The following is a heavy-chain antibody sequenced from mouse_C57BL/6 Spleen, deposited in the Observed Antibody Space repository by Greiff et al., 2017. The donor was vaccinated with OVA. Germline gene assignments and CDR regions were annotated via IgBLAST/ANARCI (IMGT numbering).Heavy chain of an antibody. CDR3: TSRYGNHGEGAMDY. Sequence: QVQLQQSGAELVRPGASVTLSCKASGYTFTDYEMHWVKQTPVHGLEWIGAIDPETGGTAYNQKFKGKAILTADKSSSTAYMELRSLTSEDSAVYYCTSRYGNHGEGAMDYWGQGTSVTVSS. D-gene: IGHD2-1*01. J-gene: IGHJ4*01. CDR2: IDPETGGT. V-gene: IGHV1-15*01. CDR1: GYTFTDYE.